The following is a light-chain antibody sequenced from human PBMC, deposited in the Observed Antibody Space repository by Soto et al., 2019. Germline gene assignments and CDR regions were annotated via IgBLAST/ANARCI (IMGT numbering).Light chain of an antibody. CDR3: QQSYSTPIT. Sequence: DIQMTQSPSSLSASVGDRVTITCRASQCISNYLAWYQQKPGKVPKLLIYAASTLQSGVPSRFSGSGSGTDFTLTISSLQPEDFATYYCQQSYSTPITFGQGTQLEIK. CDR2: AAS. J-gene: IGKJ5*01. CDR1: QCISNY. V-gene: IGKV1-27*01.